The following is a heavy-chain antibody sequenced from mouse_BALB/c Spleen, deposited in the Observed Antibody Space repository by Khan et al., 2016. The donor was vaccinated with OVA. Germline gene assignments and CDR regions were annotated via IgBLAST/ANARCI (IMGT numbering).Heavy chain of an antibody. V-gene: IGHV1-9*01. CDR3: SRGNYDGSSPCFAY. Sequence: QVQLQQSGAELMKPGASVKISCKATGYTFSSYWIKWVKQRPGHGLEWIGEILPGSGRTYYNEKFKGKATFTADTSSNTAYIQLSSLTSEDSAVYYCSRGNYDGSSPCFAYWGQGTLVTVSA. CDR2: ILPGSGRT. D-gene: IGHD1-1*01. CDR1: GYTFSSYW. J-gene: IGHJ3*01.